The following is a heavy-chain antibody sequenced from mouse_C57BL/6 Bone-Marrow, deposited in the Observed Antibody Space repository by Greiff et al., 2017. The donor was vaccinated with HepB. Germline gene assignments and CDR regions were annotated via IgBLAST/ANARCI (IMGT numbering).Heavy chain of an antibody. J-gene: IGHJ4*01. CDR1: GYSITSGYY. D-gene: IGHD1-1*01. CDR3: ARDGSTVVAHYAMDY. CDR2: IRYDGSN. Sequence: EVKLMESGPGLVKPSQSLSLTCSVTGYSITSGYYWNWIRQFPGNKLEWMGYIRYDGSNNYNPSLKNRISITRDTSKNQFFLKLNSMTTEDTATYYCARDGSTVVAHYAMDYWGQGTSVTVSS. V-gene: IGHV3-6*01.